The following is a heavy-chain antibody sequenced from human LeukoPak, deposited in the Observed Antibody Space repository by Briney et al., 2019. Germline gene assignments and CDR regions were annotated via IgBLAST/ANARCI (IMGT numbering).Heavy chain of an antibody. V-gene: IGHV3-49*03. CDR3: TRGHYYDSSGYPPVVWFDP. CDR1: GFTFGDYA. J-gene: IGHJ5*02. D-gene: IGHD3-22*01. Sequence: PGGSLRLSCTASGFTFGDYAMSWFRQAPGKGLEWVGFIRSKAYGGTTEYAASVKGRFTISRDDSKSIAYLQMNSLKTEVTAVYYCTRGHYYDSSGYPPVVWFDPWGQGTLVTVSS. CDR2: IRSKAYGGTT.